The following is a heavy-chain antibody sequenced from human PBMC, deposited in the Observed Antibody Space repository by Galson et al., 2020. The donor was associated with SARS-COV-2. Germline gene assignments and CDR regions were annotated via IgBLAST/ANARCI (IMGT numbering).Heavy chain of an antibody. V-gene: IGHV4-61*02. Sequence: SETLSLTCTVSGGSISSGSYYWSWIRQPAGKGLEWIGRIYTSGSTNYNPSLKSRVTISVDTSKNQFSLKLSSVTAADTAVYYCARQHDIVATMGFDYWGQGTLVTVSS. CDR3: ARQHDIVATMGFDY. CDR2: IYTSGST. D-gene: IGHD5-12*01. J-gene: IGHJ4*02. CDR1: GGSISSGSYY.